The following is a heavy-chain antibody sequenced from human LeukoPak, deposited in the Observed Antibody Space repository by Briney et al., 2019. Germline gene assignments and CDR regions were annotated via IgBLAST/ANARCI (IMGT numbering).Heavy chain of an antibody. CDR2: ISSSSSNI. D-gene: IGHD6-13*01. V-gene: IGHV3-48*01. Sequence: GRSLRLSCAASGFTFSTYSMNWVRQAPGKGLAWVSYISSSSSNIYYADSVKGRFTISRDNSKNTLYLQMNSLRAEDTAVYYCAKDLVYSSSWYGLFDYWGQGTLVTVSS. CDR3: AKDLVYSSSWYGLFDY. CDR1: GFTFSTYS. J-gene: IGHJ4*02.